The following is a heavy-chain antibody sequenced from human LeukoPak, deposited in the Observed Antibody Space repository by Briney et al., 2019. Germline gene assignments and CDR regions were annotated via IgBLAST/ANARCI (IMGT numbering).Heavy chain of an antibody. CDR3: AKYNGSGTYVTDH. D-gene: IGHD3-10*01. CDR1: GFTVSSNY. J-gene: IGHJ4*02. Sequence: GGSLRLSCAASGFTVSSNYMSWVRQAPGKGLVWVSRINEDGRNTYYADSVKGRFTISRDNAKNTLYLQMNSLRAEDTALYYCAKYNGSGTYVTDHWGQGTLVTVSS. V-gene: IGHV3-74*01. CDR2: INEDGRNT.